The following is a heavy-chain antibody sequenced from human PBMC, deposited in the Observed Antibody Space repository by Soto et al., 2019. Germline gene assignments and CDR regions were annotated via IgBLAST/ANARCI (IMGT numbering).Heavy chain of an antibody. CDR1: GGSISSYY. V-gene: IGHV4-59*01. Sequence: QVQLQESGPGLVKPSETLSLTCTVSGGSISSYYWSWIRQPPGKGLEWIGYIYYSGSTNYNPSLKSRVTISVDTSKNQFSLKLSSVTAADTAVYYCARRGAAAGPHFDYWGQGTLVTVSS. J-gene: IGHJ4*02. CDR3: ARRGAAAGPHFDY. D-gene: IGHD6-13*01. CDR2: IYYSGST.